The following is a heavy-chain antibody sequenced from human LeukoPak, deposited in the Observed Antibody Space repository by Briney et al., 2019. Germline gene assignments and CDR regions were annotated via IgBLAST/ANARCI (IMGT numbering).Heavy chain of an antibody. J-gene: IGHJ4*02. CDR3: APDRSGGWYYYDY. D-gene: IGHD6-19*01. CDR2: FDPEDGET. CDR1: GYTLTELS. Sequence: ASVKVSCKVFGYTLTELSMHGVRQAPGKGLEWMGGFDPEDGETIYAQKFQGRVTMAEDTSTDTAYMELSSLRAEDPGVHYCAPDRSGGWYYYDYWGQGTLVTVSS. V-gene: IGHV1-24*01.